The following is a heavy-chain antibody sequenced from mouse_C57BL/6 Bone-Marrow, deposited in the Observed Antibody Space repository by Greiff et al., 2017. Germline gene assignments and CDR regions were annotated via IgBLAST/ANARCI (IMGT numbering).Heavy chain of an antibody. CDR1: GYTFTDYY. Sequence: VQLKESGAELVRPGASVKLSCKASGYTFTDYYINWVKQRPGQGLEWIARIYPGSGNTYYNEKFKGKATLTAEKSSSTAYMQLSSLTSEDSAVYFSARGDYGSSYWYFDVWGTGTTVTVSS. J-gene: IGHJ1*03. CDR3: ARGDYGSSYWYFDV. D-gene: IGHD1-1*01. CDR2: IYPGSGNT. V-gene: IGHV1-76*01.